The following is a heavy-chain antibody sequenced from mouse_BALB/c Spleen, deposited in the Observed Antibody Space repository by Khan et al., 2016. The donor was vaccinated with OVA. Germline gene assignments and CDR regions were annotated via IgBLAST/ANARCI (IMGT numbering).Heavy chain of an antibody. V-gene: IGHV14-1*02. J-gene: IGHJ3*01. CDR3: ARAGYFAWFGY. CDR2: IDPENGES. CDR1: GFNIKDYY. Sequence: EVQLQESGAELVRPGALVKLSCKASGFNIKDYYIHWVKQRAEQGLEWIGWIDPENGESIYDPKFQGKANITSDTSSNTAYLQLSTLTSEDTAVYYCARAGYFAWFGYWGQGTLVTVSA.